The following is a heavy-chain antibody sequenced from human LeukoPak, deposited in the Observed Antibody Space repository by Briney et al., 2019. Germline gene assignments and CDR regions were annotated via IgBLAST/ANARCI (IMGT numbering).Heavy chain of an antibody. J-gene: IGHJ4*02. CDR3: ARYNRGSGWYLDY. CDR2: IYSGGST. Sequence: GGSLRLSCAASGFTVSSNYMSWVRQAPGKGLEWVSVIYSGGSTYYADSVKGRFTISRDNSKNTLYLQMNSLRAEDTAVYYCARYNRGSGWYLDYWGQGTLVTVSS. V-gene: IGHV3-66*01. CDR1: GFTVSSNY. D-gene: IGHD6-19*01.